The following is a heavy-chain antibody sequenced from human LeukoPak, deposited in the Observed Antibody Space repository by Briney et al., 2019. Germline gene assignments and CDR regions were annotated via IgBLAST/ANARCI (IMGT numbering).Heavy chain of an antibody. CDR2: IIPIFGTA. CDR3: ARATDTAMVQFDY. Sequence: GASVRVSCKASGGTFSSYAISWVRQAPGQGLEWMGGIIPIFGTANYAQKFQGRVTITADESTSTAYMELSSLRSEDTAVYYCARATDTAMVQFDYWGQGTLVTVSS. D-gene: IGHD5-18*01. V-gene: IGHV1-69*13. J-gene: IGHJ4*02. CDR1: GGTFSSYA.